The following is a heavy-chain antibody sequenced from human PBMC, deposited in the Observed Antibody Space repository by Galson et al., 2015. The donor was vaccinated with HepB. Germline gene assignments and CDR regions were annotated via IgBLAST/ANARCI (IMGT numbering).Heavy chain of an antibody. J-gene: IGHJ4*02. V-gene: IGHV1-18*01. Sequence: SVKVSCKASGYTFTSYGISWVRQAPGQGLEWMGRISAYNGNTNYAQKLQGRVTMTTDTSTSTAYMELRSLRSDDTAVYYCARGPSTSVLRDGYTYWGQGTLVTVSS. CDR2: ISAYNGNT. CDR3: ARGPSTSVLRDGYTY. CDR1: GYTFTSYG. D-gene: IGHD5-24*01.